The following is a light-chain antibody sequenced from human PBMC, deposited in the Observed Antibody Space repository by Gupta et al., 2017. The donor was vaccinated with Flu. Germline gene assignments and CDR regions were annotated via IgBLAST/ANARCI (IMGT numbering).Light chain of an antibody. J-gene: IGLJ3*02. CDR2: QGD. V-gene: IGLV6-57*03. CDR3: QSYDGATWV. Sequence: FVLTQPHSVSESPGQTVTISCTRNSGAVASAFVQWLQPRPGSAPTTVIYQGDERPSGVPARFSGFIDASSNAASLVISGVRTEDEADYYCQSYDGATWVFGGGTKLTVL. CDR1: SGAVASAF.